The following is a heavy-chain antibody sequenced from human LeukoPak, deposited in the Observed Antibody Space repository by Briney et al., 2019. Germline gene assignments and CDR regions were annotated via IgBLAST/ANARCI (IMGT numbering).Heavy chain of an antibody. CDR2: ISAYNGNT. J-gene: IGHJ5*02. Sequence: VASVKVSCKASGYTFTSYGISWVRQAPGQGLEWMGWISAYNGNTNYAQKFQGRVTMTTDTSTSTAYMELRSLRSDDTAVYYCARSVIAAAGSGAISPRRPWGQGTLVTVSS. CDR3: ARSVIAAAGSGAISPRRP. V-gene: IGHV1-18*01. CDR1: GYTFTSYG. D-gene: IGHD6-13*01.